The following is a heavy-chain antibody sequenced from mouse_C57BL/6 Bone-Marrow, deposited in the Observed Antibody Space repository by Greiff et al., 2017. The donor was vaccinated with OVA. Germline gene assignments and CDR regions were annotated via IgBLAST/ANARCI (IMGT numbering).Heavy chain of an antibody. V-gene: IGHV5-16*01. CDR3: ARVILLQQRRYFDY. D-gene: IGHD1-1*01. CDR2: INYDGSST. J-gene: IGHJ2*01. CDR1: GFTFSDYY. Sequence: EVKLMESEGGLVQPGSSVKLSCTASGFTFSDYYMAWVRQVPEKGLEWVANINYDGSSTYYLDSLKSRFIISRDNAKNILYLQMSSLKSEDTAPYYCARVILLQQRRYFDYWGQGTTLTVSS.